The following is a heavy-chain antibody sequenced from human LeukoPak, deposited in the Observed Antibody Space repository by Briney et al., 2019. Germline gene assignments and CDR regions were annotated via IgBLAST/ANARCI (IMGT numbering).Heavy chain of an antibody. CDR3: ARIHYGSGNDAFDI. CDR2: INHSGST. CDR1: GGSFSGYY. V-gene: IGHV4-34*01. D-gene: IGHD3-10*01. Sequence: SETLSLTCAVYGGSFSGYYWSWIRQPPGKGLEWIGEINHSGSTNYNPSPKSRVTISVDTSKNQFSLKLSSVTAADTAVYYCARIHYGSGNDAFDIWGQGTMVTVSS. J-gene: IGHJ3*02.